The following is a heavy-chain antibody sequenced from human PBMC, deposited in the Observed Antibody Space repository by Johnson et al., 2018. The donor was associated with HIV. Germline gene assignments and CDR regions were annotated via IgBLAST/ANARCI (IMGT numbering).Heavy chain of an antibody. CDR3: ARSRAAYYYDSSGYYSAFDI. CDR2: IYSGGST. Sequence: VQLVESGGGLVQPGGSLRLSCAASGFTVSSNYMSWVRQAPGKGLEWVSVIYSGGSTYYADSVKGRFTISRDNSKNTLYLQMNSLRAEDTAVYYCARSRAAYYYDSSGYYSAFDIWAKGQWSPSLQ. V-gene: IGHV3-66*02. CDR1: GFTVSSNY. J-gene: IGHJ3*02. D-gene: IGHD3-22*01.